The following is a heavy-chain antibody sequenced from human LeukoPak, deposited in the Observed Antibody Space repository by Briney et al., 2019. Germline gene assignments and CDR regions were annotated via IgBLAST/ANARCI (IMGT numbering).Heavy chain of an antibody. V-gene: IGHV3-21*01. CDR1: GFTFSSYS. J-gene: IGHJ4*02. CDR2: ISSSSSYI. Sequence: PGGSLRLSCAASGFTFSSYSMNWVRQAPGKGLEWVSSISSSSSYIYYADSVKGRFTISRDNAKNSLYLQMNSLRAEDTAVYYCAKAKGTLYFDYWGQGTLVTVSS. CDR3: AKAKGTLYFDY.